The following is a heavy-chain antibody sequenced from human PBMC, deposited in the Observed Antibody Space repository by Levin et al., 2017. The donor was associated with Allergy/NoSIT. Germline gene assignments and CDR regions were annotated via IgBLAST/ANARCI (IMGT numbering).Heavy chain of an antibody. Sequence: GASVKVSCKASGYTFTSYGISWVRQAPGQGLEWMGWISAYNGNTNYAQKLQGRVTMTTDTSTSTAYMELRSLRSDDTAVYYCARDWPWLVPGDYYGMDVWGQGTTVTVSS. D-gene: IGHD6-19*01. CDR1: GYTFTSYG. CDR2: ISAYNGNT. J-gene: IGHJ6*02. V-gene: IGHV1-18*01. CDR3: ARDWPWLVPGDYYGMDV.